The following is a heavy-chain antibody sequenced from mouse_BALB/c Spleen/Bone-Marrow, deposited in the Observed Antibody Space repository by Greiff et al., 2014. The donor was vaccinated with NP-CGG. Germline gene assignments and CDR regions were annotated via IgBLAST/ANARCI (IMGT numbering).Heavy chain of an antibody. CDR3: TRDCHNYYAMDY. Sequence: QVQLQQSGAELVKPGTSVRLSCKASGYTFTTYSIYWVKQRAGQGLEWIGEINPSNGGTNFNEKYKSKATLTVDKSSSTSYMQLSSLTSEDSAVYYCTRDCHNYYAMDYWGQGTSVTVSS. CDR2: INPSNGGT. V-gene: IGHV1-53*01. CDR1: GYTFTTYS. J-gene: IGHJ4*01.